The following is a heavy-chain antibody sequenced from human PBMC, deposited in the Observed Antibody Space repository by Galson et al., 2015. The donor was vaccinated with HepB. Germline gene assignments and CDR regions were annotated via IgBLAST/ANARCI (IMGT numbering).Heavy chain of an antibody. CDR2: FDPEDGET. V-gene: IGHV1-24*01. Sequence: SVKVSCKVSGYTLTELSMHWVRQAPGKGLEWMGGFDPEDGETIYAQKFQGRVTMTEDTSTDTAYMELSSLRSEDTAVYYCATDPTGTTPRNDYYGMDVWGQGTTVTVSS. CDR1: GYTLTELS. CDR3: ATDPTGTTPRNDYYGMDV. J-gene: IGHJ6*02. D-gene: IGHD1-1*01.